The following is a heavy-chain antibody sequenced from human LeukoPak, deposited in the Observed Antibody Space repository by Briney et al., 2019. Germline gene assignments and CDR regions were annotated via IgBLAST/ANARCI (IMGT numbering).Heavy chain of an antibody. CDR2: IYYSGST. CDR3: ARGARPPYYYGTDV. J-gene: IGHJ6*02. V-gene: IGHV4-30-4*01. CDR1: GGSISSGDYY. D-gene: IGHD5-12*01. Sequence: PSQTLSLTCTVSGGSISSGDYYWSWIRQPAGKGLEWIGYIYYSGSTYYNPSLKSRVTISVDTSKNQFSLKLSSVTAADTAVYYCARGARPPYYYGTDVWGQGTTVTVSS.